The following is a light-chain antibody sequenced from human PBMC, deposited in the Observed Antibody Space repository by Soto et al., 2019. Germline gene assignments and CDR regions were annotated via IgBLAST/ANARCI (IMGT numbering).Light chain of an antibody. Sequence: DIPLTQSPFFLSASVGDRVTISCRVSQAIYSYLAWYQQKPGKAPKLLIFGASKLQSGVPSRFSGSGSGTEFTLTISSLQPEDFATYYCQQLNSHPRTFGQGTKLEIK. CDR2: GAS. CDR3: QQLNSHPRT. V-gene: IGKV1-9*01. J-gene: IGKJ2*01. CDR1: QAIYSY.